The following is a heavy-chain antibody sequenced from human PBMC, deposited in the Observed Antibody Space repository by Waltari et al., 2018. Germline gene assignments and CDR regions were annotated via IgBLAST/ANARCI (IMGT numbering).Heavy chain of an antibody. CDR3: ARGGGSYTFFDY. CDR1: GGSISSYY. V-gene: IGHV4-59*01. D-gene: IGHD1-26*01. J-gene: IGHJ4*02. Sequence: QVQLQESGPGLVKPSETLSLTCTVSGGSISSYYWRWIRQPPGKGLELIGYIYYSGSTNYNPSLKSRVTISVDTSKNQFSLKLSSVTAADTAVYYCARGGGSYTFFDYWGQGTLVTVSS. CDR2: IYYSGST.